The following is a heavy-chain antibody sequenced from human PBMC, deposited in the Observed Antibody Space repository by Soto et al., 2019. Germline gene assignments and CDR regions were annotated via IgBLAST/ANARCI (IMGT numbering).Heavy chain of an antibody. Sequence: EVQLLESGGGLVQPGGSLRLSCAASGFTFSSYAMSWVRQAPGKGLEWVSGISGSGGSTYYADSVKGRFTISRDNSKSTLYLQMNSLRAEDTAIYYCAKYRYCSSISCYADFDYWGQGTLVTVSS. CDR2: ISGSGGST. CDR1: GFTFSSYA. V-gene: IGHV3-23*01. CDR3: AKYRYCSSISCYADFDY. J-gene: IGHJ4*02. D-gene: IGHD2-2*01.